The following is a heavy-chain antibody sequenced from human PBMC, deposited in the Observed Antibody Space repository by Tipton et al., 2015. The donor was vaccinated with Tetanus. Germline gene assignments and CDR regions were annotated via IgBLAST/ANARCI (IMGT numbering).Heavy chain of an antibody. V-gene: IGHV3-11*01. Sequence: SLRLSCAASGFTFSDYYMTWIRQAPGKGLEWVSYISRSSSTIYYADSVKGRFTISRDNAKNSLYLQMSSLRAEDTAVYYCARDVAGITAWQVAFDVWGLGTMVTVSS. D-gene: IGHD1-14*01. CDR2: ISRSSSTI. CDR1: GFTFSDYY. CDR3: ARDVAGITAWQVAFDV. J-gene: IGHJ3*01.